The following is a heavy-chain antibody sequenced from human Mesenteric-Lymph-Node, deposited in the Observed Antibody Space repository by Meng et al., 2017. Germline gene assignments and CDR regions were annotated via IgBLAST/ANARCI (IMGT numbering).Heavy chain of an antibody. J-gene: IGHJ4*02. Sequence: QLQLQESGPGLVKPWEALPLSCTVSGGSISSGEYFWSWIRQPPGKGLEWIGYMDYRGSTFYNPSLKSRVTISVDTSKNQFSLKLSSVTAADTAVYFCARGELLWDYWGQGTLVTVSS. CDR2: MDYRGST. V-gene: IGHV4-30-4*01. CDR3: ARGELLWDY. D-gene: IGHD2-2*01. CDR1: GGSISSGEYF.